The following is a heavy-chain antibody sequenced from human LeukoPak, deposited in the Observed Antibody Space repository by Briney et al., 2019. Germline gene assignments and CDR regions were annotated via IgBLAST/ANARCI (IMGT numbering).Heavy chain of an antibody. CDR3: ARANYYDSSGSLED. D-gene: IGHD3-22*01. J-gene: IGHJ4*02. CDR2: TYYRSKWYN. V-gene: IGHV6-1*01. Sequence: QTLSLTCAISGDSVSSNSAAWNWIRQSPSRGLEWLGRTYYRSKWYNDYAVSVKSRITINPDTSKNQFSLQLNSVTPEDTAVYYCARANYYDSSGSLEDWGQGTLVTVSS. CDR1: GDSVSSNSAA.